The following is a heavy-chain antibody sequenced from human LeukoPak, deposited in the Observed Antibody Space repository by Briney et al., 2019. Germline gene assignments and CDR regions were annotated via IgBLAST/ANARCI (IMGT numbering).Heavy chain of an antibody. CDR1: GFTFSSYA. J-gene: IGHJ4*02. D-gene: IGHD6-19*01. V-gene: IGHV3-23*01. CDR2: ISGSGGST. Sequence: GGSLRLSCAASGFTFSSYAMSWVRQAPGKGLEWVSAISGSGGSTYYADSVKGRFTISRDNSKNTLYLQMNSLRAEDTAVYYCARDGFLAVAGHFDYWGQGTLVTVSS. CDR3: ARDGFLAVAGHFDY.